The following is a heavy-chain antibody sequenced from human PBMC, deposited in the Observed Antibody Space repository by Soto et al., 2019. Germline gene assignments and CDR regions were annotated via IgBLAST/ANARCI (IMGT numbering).Heavy chain of an antibody. J-gene: IGHJ4*02. CDR2: INQDGSAK. CDR1: GFTFSTYW. CDR3: SRSLNS. V-gene: IGHV3-7*01. Sequence: EVQLMASGGGLVQPGGSLRLSCAASGFTFSTYWMDWVRQTPGKGLEWVANINQDGSAKNYVDSVKGRFTISRDNGKNSLSLQMSSLTAEDSALYYCSRSLNSWGQGTLVTVSS.